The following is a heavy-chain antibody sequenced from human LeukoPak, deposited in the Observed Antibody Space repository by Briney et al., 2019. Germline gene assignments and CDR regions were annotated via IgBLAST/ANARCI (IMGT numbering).Heavy chain of an antibody. D-gene: IGHD7-27*01. J-gene: IGHJ4*02. Sequence: GGSLILPCAASAFTSSHHGMHWVRQAPAKGLEWVAFIRNDGSNDYYADSVKSRLTTSTDNSKNNVYLLLNSLRGADTSMYYCVRVFNGGFDYWGQGTVVAVSS. CDR2: IRNDGSND. CDR1: AFTSSHHG. V-gene: IGHV3-30*02. CDR3: VRVFNGGFDY.